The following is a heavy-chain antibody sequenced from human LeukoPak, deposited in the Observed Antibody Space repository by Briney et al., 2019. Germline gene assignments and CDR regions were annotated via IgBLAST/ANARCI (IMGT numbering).Heavy chain of an antibody. CDR2: IYHSGST. CDR3: TREAGYYYDSSGPPYFDY. V-gene: IGHV4-4*02. D-gene: IGHD3-22*01. J-gene: IGHJ4*02. CDR1: GGSISSSNW. Sequence: SGTLSLTCAVSGGSISSSNWWSWVRQPPGKGLEWIGEIYHSGSTNYNPSLKSRVTISVDKSKNQFSLKLSSVTAADTAVYYCTREAGYYYDSSGPPYFDYWGQGTLVTVSS.